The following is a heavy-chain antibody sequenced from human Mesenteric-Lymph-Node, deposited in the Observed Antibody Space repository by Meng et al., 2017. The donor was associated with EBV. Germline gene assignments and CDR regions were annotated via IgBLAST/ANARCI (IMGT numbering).Heavy chain of an antibody. Sequence: VQLWHSGSELKKPGASVKISCEASGYTFTTFALNWVRQAPGQGLEWLGWINTDTGEPTYAQGFTGRFVFSLDTSVNTAYLQINSLKTDDTAVYYCTRELGWYFAFWGRGTLVTVSS. CDR2: INTDTGEP. CDR3: TRELGWYFAF. D-gene: IGHD3-3*02. J-gene: IGHJ2*01. V-gene: IGHV7-4-1*02. CDR1: GYTFTTFA.